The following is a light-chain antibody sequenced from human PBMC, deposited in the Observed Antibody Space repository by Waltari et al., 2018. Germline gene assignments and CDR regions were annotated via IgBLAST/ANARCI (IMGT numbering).Light chain of an antibody. J-gene: IGLJ1*01. V-gene: IGLV2-23*02. CDR1: NSNVDILHL. CDR3: CSFAGYGIYV. CDR2: EIS. Sequence: QSALTQPASVSGSPGQSITTSCTAVNSNVDILHLVPWYQHHPGRNPRLLIYEISQRPSGISNRFSGSKSGNTASLTISGLQPEDEADYFCCSFAGYGIYVFGSGTQVSVL.